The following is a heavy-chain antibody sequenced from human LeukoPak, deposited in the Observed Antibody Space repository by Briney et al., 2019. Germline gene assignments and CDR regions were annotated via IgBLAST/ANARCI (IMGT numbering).Heavy chain of an antibody. Sequence: GASVKLSCKASGGTFSSYAISWVRQAPGQGLEWMGGIIPIFGTANYAQKFQGRVTITADESTSTAYMELSSLRSEDTAVYYCARGRYYDFWSGYHDPNYYYYYMDIWGKGTTVTVSS. CDR2: IIPIFGTA. J-gene: IGHJ6*03. V-gene: IGHV1-69*13. CDR1: GGTFSSYA. CDR3: ARGRYYDFWSGYHDPNYYYYYMDI. D-gene: IGHD3-3*01.